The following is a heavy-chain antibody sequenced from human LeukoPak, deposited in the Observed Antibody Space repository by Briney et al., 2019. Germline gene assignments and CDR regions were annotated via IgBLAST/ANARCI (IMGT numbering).Heavy chain of an antibody. Sequence: GSLRLSCAASGFTFSSYSMNWIRQPPGKGLEWIGSIYYSGSTYYNPSLKSRVTISVDTSKNQFSLKLSSVTAADTAGYYCARTYYDILTGYRGNMDVWGKGTTVTVSS. CDR3: ARTYYDILTGYRGNMDV. D-gene: IGHD3-9*01. J-gene: IGHJ6*03. CDR2: IYYSGST. V-gene: IGHV4-39*07. CDR1: GFTFSSYS.